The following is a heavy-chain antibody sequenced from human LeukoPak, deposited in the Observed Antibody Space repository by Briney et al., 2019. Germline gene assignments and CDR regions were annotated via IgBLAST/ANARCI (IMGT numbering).Heavy chain of an antibody. CDR2: ITGSGSTI. V-gene: IGHV3-11*04. CDR3: AREGTGVLDY. CDR1: GFTFSNYC. Sequence: GETLRLSCAASGFTFSNYCLTWIRQAPGKGLGWVSYITGSGSTIYYADSVKGRFTISRDNAKTSLYLQMNSLRAEDTAVYYCAREGTGVLDYWGQGTLVTVSS. J-gene: IGHJ4*02. D-gene: IGHD3-10*01.